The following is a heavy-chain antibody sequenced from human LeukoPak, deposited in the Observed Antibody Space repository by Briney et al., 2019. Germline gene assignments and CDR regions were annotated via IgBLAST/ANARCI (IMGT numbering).Heavy chain of an antibody. Sequence: GGSLRLSCAASGFTFSSYAMSWVRQAPGKGLEWVSAISGSGGSTYYADSVKGRFTISRDNSKNTLYLQLNSLRAEDTALYYCAQVMGVRGAPSDYWGQGTLVTVSS. J-gene: IGHJ4*02. V-gene: IGHV3-23*01. CDR2: ISGSGGST. CDR3: AQVMGVRGAPSDY. D-gene: IGHD3-10*01. CDR1: GFTFSSYA.